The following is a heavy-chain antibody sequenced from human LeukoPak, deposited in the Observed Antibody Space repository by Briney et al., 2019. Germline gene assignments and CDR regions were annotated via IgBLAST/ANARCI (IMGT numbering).Heavy chain of an antibody. CDR3: ARGRARIQLWFDTGRYYFDY. J-gene: IGHJ4*02. CDR1: GGTFSSYA. Sequence: SVKVSCKASGGTFSSYAISWVRQAPGQGLEWMGRIIPIFGTANYAQKFQGRVTITTDESTSTAYMELSSLRSEDTAVYYCARGRARIQLWFDTGRYYFDYWGQGTLVTVSS. V-gene: IGHV1-69*05. D-gene: IGHD5-18*01. CDR2: IIPIFGTA.